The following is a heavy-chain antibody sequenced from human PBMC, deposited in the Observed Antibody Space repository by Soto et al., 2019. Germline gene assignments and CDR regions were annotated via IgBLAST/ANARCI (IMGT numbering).Heavy chain of an antibody. Sequence: SQTLSLTCAISGDSVSSNSAAWNWIRQSPSRSLEWLGRTYYRSKWYNDYAVSVKSRITINPDTSKNQFSLQLNSVTPEDTAVYYCARDNLYYDFWSGYSPFDYWGQGTLVTVSS. CDR2: TYYRSKWYN. CDR3: ARDNLYYDFWSGYSPFDY. CDR1: GDSVSSNSAA. J-gene: IGHJ4*02. V-gene: IGHV6-1*01. D-gene: IGHD3-3*01.